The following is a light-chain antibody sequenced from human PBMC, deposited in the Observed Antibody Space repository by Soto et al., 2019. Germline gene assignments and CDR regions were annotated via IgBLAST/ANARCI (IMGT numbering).Light chain of an antibody. CDR1: QSISEF. V-gene: IGKV1-5*01. Sequence: DIQMTQSPSTLSASVGDRVTIACRASQSISEFLAWYQRKPGKAPELLIYDASNLETGVPSRFSGSGSGTEFTLTITSLQPDDFASYYCQQYSGYPLTFGGRTRVEIK. J-gene: IGKJ4*01. CDR3: QQYSGYPLT. CDR2: DAS.